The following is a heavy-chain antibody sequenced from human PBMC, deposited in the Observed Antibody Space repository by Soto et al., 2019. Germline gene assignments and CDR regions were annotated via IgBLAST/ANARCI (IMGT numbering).Heavy chain of an antibody. J-gene: IGHJ6*03. CDR2: IYYSGST. CDR1: GGSISRYY. V-gene: IGHV4-59*08. Sequence: SETLSLTCTVSGGSISRYYWSWIRQPPGKGLEWIGYIYYSGSTNYNPSLKSRVTISVDTSKNQFSLKLSSVTAADTAVYYCARRSRGGYDLNYYYYMDVWGKGTTVTVSS. D-gene: IGHD5-12*01. CDR3: ARRSRGGYDLNYYYYMDV.